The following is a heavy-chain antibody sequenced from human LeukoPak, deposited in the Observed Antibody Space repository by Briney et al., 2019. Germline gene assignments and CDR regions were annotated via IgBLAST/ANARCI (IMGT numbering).Heavy chain of an antibody. Sequence: GGSLRLSCAASGFTFSSYAMSWVRQAPGKGLEWVSAISGSDGTTYYADSVKGRFTISRDNSKSTLYLQMNSLRVEDTALYYCARDHHGSGSYPNPWGQGTLVTVSS. CDR3: ARDHHGSGSYPNP. CDR2: ISGSDGTT. CDR1: GFTFSSYA. V-gene: IGHV3-23*01. J-gene: IGHJ5*02. D-gene: IGHD3-10*01.